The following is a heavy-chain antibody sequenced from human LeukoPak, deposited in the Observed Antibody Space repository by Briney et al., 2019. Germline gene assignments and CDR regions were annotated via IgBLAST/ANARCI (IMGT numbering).Heavy chain of an antibody. CDR3: ASGSGVTINLDYSDY. V-gene: IGHV1-69*05. Sequence: AASVKVSCKASGGTFCIYAICWVRHAPGQGLEWMGGIIPIFGTANYAQKFQGKVTITTDESTSTAYMELSSLRSEDTDEYDCASGSGVTINLDYSDYWGQGTLVTVSS. CDR1: GGTFCIYA. D-gene: IGHD3-3*01. J-gene: IGHJ4*02. CDR2: IIPIFGTA.